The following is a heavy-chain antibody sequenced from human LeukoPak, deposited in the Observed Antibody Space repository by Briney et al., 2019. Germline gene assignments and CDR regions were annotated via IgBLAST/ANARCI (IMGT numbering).Heavy chain of an antibody. Sequence: SETLSLTCAVSGYSISSGYYWGWIRQPPGKGLEWIGEINHSGSTNYNPSLKSRVTISVDTSKNQFSLKLSSVTAADTAVYYCARKGYSYGYFNYWGQGTLVTVSS. CDR2: INHSGST. CDR3: ARKGYSYGYFNY. J-gene: IGHJ4*02. CDR1: GYSISSGYY. D-gene: IGHD5-18*01. V-gene: IGHV4-38-2*01.